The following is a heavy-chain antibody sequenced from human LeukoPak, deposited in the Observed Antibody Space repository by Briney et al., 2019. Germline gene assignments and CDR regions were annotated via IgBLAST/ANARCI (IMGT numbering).Heavy chain of an antibody. J-gene: IGHJ4*02. CDR1: GFTFSNYA. Sequence: GGSLRLSCAASGFTFSNYAMSWVRQAPGKGLEWVSAISGSGDNTYHADSVKGRFTISRDNSKNTLYLQMNSLRAEDTAVYYCAAQDFDYWGQGTLVTVSS. CDR2: ISGSGDNT. D-gene: IGHD2-15*01. CDR3: AAQDFDY. V-gene: IGHV3-23*01.